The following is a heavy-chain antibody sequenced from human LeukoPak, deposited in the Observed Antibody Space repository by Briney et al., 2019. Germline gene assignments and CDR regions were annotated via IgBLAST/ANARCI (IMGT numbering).Heavy chain of an antibody. CDR2: ISSSGNTI. D-gene: IGHD6-13*01. CDR3: ARPKYSSSWQIFDY. J-gene: IGHJ4*02. V-gene: IGHV3-11*01. Sequence: GGSLRLSCAASGFAFSDYYMSWIRQAPGKGLEWVSYISSSGNTIYYADSVKGRFTISRDNAKNSLYLQMNSLRAEDTAVYYCARPKYSSSWQIFDYWGQGTLVTASS. CDR1: GFAFSDYY.